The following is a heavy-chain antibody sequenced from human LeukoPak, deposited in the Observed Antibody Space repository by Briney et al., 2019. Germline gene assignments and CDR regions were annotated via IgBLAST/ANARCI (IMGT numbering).Heavy chain of an antibody. CDR1: GFTFSSYA. J-gene: IGHJ4*02. CDR2: LSGSGGST. V-gene: IGHV3-23*01. D-gene: IGHD1-26*01. CDR3: AKGGKWDVTPFDY. Sequence: PGGSLRLSCAASGFTFSSYAMTWVRQAPGKGLEWVPVLSGSGGSTYYADSVKGRFTISRDNSKNTLYLQVNSLRAEDTAVYYCAKGGKWDVTPFDYWGQGTLVTVSS.